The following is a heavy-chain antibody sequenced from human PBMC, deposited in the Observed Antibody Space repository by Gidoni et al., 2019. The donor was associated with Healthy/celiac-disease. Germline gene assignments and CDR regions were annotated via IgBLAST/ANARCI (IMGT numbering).Heavy chain of an antibody. CDR3: ARVEVVVAALDAFDI. CDR2: INPNSGGT. V-gene: IGHV1-2*02. Sequence: QVPLVQSGAEVKKPGASVQVSCKASGYTFTGYYMHWVRQAPGQGLEWMGWINPNSGGTNYAQKLQGRVTMTRDTSISTAYMELSRLRSDDTAVYYCARVEVVVAALDAFDIWGQGTMVTVSS. J-gene: IGHJ3*02. CDR1: GYTFTGYY. D-gene: IGHD2-15*01.